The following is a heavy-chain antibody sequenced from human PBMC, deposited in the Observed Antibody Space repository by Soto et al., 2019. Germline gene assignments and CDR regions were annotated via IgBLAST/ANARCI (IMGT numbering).Heavy chain of an antibody. CDR2: INHSGST. D-gene: IGHD2-2*01. Sequence: SETLSLTCAVYCGSFSGYYWSWIRQPPGKGLEWIGEINHSGSTNYNPSLKSRVTRSVDTSNNQFSLKLSSVTAADTAVYYCARGAQGELTKSGIVVVPDAMGYFDYSGQGTLVTVSS. CDR1: CGSFSGYY. J-gene: IGHJ4*02. V-gene: IGHV4-34*01. CDR3: ARGAQGELTKSGIVVVPDAMGYFDY.